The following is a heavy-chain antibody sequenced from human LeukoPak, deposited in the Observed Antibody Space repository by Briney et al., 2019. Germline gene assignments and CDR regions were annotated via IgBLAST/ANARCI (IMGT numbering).Heavy chain of an antibody. CDR2: INPSGGST. V-gene: IGHV1-46*01. Sequence: ASVKASCKASGYTFTSYYMHWVRQAPGQGLEWMGIINPSGGSTSYAQKFQGRVTMTRDTSTSTVYMELSSLRSEDTAVYYCARVVPAAIFDYWGQGTLVTVSS. CDR3: ARVVPAAIFDY. J-gene: IGHJ4*02. D-gene: IGHD2-2*01. CDR1: GYTFTSYY.